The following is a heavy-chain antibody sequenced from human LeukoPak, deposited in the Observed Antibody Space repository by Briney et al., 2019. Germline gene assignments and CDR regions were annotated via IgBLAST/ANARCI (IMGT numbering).Heavy chain of an antibody. J-gene: IGHJ3*02. D-gene: IGHD6-19*01. CDR2: ISNSGDYI. V-gene: IGHV3-21*01. CDR1: GFTFSSYS. CDR3: AREMYAGWYFAFDI. Sequence: NSGGSLRLSCAASGFTFSSYSMNWVRQGPGKGLEWVASISNSGDYISYADSLKGRFTISRDNAKNSLFLQMSSLRAEDTAVYYCAREMYAGWYFAFDIWGQGTMVTVSS.